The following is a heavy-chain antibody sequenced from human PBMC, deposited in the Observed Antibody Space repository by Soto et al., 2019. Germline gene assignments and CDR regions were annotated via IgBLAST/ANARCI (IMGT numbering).Heavy chain of an antibody. Sequence: PGGSLRLSCAASGFTFSSYATNWVRQAPGKGLEWVSYISGSSSAIYYGDSVKGRFTISRDNAKNSLYLQMNSLRVEDTAVYFCQGSDYDDYDETSSFDYWGQGTLVTVSS. V-gene: IGHV3-48*01. J-gene: IGHJ4*02. CDR1: GFTFSSYA. CDR3: QGSDYDDYDETSSFDY. D-gene: IGHD4-17*01. CDR2: ISGSSSAI.